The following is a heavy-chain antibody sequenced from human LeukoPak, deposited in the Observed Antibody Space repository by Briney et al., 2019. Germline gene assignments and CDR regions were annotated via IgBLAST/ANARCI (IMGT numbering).Heavy chain of an antibody. CDR3: ARARAPATAPFDY. CDR2: IYYSGST. V-gene: IGHV4-31*03. J-gene: IGHJ4*02. CDR1: GGSISSGGYY. Sequence: PSETLSLTCTVSGGSISSGGYYWSWIRQHPGKGLEWIGYIYYSGSTYYNPSLTSRVTISVDTSKNQFSLKLSSVTAADTAVYYCARARAPATAPFDYWGQGTLVTVSS. D-gene: IGHD2-21*02.